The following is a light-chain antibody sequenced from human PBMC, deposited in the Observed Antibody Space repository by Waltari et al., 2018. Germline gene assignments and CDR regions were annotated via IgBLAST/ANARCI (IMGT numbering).Light chain of an antibody. CDR3: CSYAGSYTWV. V-gene: IGLV2-23*01. J-gene: IGLJ3*02. Sequence: QSALTQPASVSGSPGQPIPIPCTGTCSDDGIYNLVSWHQQYPGKAPKVMIYDDRRRPSGVSDRFSGSKSGNTAALTISGVQAEDEADYYCCSYAGSYTWVFGGGTKLTVL. CDR1: CSDDGIYNL. CDR2: DDR.